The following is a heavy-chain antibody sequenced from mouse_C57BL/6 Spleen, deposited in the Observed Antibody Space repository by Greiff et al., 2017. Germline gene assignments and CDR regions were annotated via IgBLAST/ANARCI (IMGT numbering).Heavy chain of an antibody. CDR3: VRGYASSYGNYFDD. V-gene: IGHV1-4*01. D-gene: IGHD1-1*01. Sequence: VQLQQPGAELARPGASVKMSCKASGYTFTSYTMHWVKQRPGQGLAWIGYINPSSGYTKYNQKFKYKATLTADKSSSTAYVPLSSLTSEESAVDYGVRGYASSYGNYFDDRGQGTTLTVSS. CDR2: INPSSGYT. CDR1: GYTFTSYT. J-gene: IGHJ2*01.